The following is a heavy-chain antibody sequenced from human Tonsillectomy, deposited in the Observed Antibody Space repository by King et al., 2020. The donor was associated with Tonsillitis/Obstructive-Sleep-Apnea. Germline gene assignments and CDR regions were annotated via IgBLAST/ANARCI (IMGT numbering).Heavy chain of an antibody. V-gene: IGHV3-74*01. Sequence: VQLVESGGGLVQPGGSLRLSCGASRFTFSSYWMHWVRQVPGKGLVWVSRINSDGSNTGYEDSVKGRFTISRDNAENTLYLQMNSPRAEDTAVYYCARGSSDWYGIDYWGQGTLVTVSS. CDR1: RFTFSSYW. CDR2: INSDGSNT. D-gene: IGHD6-19*01. CDR3: ARGSSDWYGIDY. J-gene: IGHJ4*02.